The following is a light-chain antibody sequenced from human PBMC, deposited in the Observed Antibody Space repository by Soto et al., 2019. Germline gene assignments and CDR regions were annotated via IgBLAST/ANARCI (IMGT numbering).Light chain of an antibody. J-gene: IGKJ2*01. V-gene: IGKV1-5*01. CDR2: DAS. Sequence: DIQMTQSPSTLYASVGARITITCRASQSVSRRLAWFQQKPGKAPKLLIYDASSLESGVPSRFSGRGSGTEFTLTISSLQPDDCATYYCHTYNSYSLHTFGQGTKLEIK. CDR3: HTYNSYSLHT. CDR1: QSVSRR.